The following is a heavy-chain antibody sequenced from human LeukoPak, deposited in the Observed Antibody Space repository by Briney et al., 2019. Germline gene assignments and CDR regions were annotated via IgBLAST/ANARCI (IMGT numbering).Heavy chain of an antibody. CDR2: INGDGTQT. V-gene: IGHV3-74*01. CDR1: GFTFSTYW. J-gene: IGHJ4*02. Sequence: GESLRLSCAASGFTFSTYWMHWVRQPPGKGLVWVSRINGDGTQTNYADSVKGRFTVSRDNAKNTLYLQMNSLRADDTAVYFCIRDLRDHDYWGQGALVTVSS. CDR3: IRDLRDHDY.